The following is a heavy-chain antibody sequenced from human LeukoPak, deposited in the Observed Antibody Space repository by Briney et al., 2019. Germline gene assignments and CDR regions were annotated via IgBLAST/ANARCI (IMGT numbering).Heavy chain of an antibody. CDR2: MNPNSGNT. CDR1: GYTFTSYD. J-gene: IGHJ3*02. D-gene: IGHD3-10*01. V-gene: IGHV1-8*01. Sequence: ASVKVSCKASGYTFTSYDINWVRQATGQGLKWMGWMNPNSGNTGYAQKFQGRVTMTRNTSISTAYMELSSLRSEDTAVYYCARDTGRGLWFGTNDDAFDIWGQGTMVTVSS. CDR3: ARDTGRGLWFGTNDDAFDI.